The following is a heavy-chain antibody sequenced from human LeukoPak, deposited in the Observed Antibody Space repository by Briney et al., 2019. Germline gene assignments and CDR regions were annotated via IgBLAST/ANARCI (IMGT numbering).Heavy chain of an antibody. Sequence: GGSLRLSCAASGFTFSSYGMHWVRQAADEGLEWVAVISYDGSNKYYADSVKGRFTISRDNSKNTLYLQMNSLRAEDTAVYYCAKDVDDSVFHFDYWGQGTLVTVSS. D-gene: IGHD3-3*01. CDR2: ISYDGSNK. CDR3: AKDVDDSVFHFDY. V-gene: IGHV3-30*18. CDR1: GFTFSSYG. J-gene: IGHJ4*02.